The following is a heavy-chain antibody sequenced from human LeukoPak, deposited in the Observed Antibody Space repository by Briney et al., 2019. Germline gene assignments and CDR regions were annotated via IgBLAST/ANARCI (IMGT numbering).Heavy chain of an antibody. V-gene: IGHV4-59*08. CDR1: GGSFSGYY. J-gene: IGHJ4*02. Sequence: SETLSLTCAVYGGSFSGYYWSWIRQPLGKGLEWIAYMEYSGSTRYNPSLQSRVTISVDTSKNQFSLKLSSVTVADTAVYYCARHEVGFCHGGSCPYYFDYWGQGTLVTVS. D-gene: IGHD2-15*01. CDR2: MEYSGST. CDR3: ARHEVGFCHGGSCPYYFDY.